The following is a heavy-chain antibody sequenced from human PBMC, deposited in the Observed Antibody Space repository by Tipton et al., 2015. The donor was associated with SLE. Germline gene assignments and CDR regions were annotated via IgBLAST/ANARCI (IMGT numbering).Heavy chain of an antibody. J-gene: IGHJ6*03. CDR2: IFHSGST. CDR3: ARAIGDSGTYYYYYHMDV. D-gene: IGHD3-22*01. CDR1: GYSISSGHF. Sequence: TLSLTCTVSGYSISSGHFWGWIRQPPGKGLEWMGTIFHSGSTYYSPSPKSRLTMSVDTSRNQFSLRLSSVTAADSAVYYCARAIGDSGTYYYYYHMDVWGKGTTVTVSS. V-gene: IGHV4-38-2*02.